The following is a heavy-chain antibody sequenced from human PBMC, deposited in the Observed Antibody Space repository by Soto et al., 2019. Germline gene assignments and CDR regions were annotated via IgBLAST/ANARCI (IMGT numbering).Heavy chain of an antibody. J-gene: IGHJ4*02. Sequence: QVQLVESGGGVVQPGRSLRLSCAASGFIFSDYAMHWVRQAPGKGLEWVAVISYGGDNKYYADSVRGRCAISRDNLKNTLYLQMNSLNPEDTAVYHCAKARHSTSWYGVEADFWGQGTLVTVSS. V-gene: IGHV3-30*09. CDR3: AKARHSTSWYGVEADF. CDR2: ISYGGDNK. CDR1: GFIFSDYA. D-gene: IGHD6-13*01.